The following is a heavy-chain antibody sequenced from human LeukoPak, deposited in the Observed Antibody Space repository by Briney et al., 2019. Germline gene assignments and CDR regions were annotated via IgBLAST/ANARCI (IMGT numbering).Heavy chain of an antibody. CDR2: IYYTGST. V-gene: IGHV4-59*01. D-gene: IGHD3-22*01. J-gene: IGHJ3*02. CDR3: ARWNYDSSGHRPFDI. CDR1: GGSISNYY. Sequence: SETLSLTCTVSGGSISNYYWSWIRQPPGKGLEWIGYIYYTGSTNYNPSLKSRVTISVDTSKNQFSLKLSSVTAADTAVYYCARWNYDSSGHRPFDIWGQGTMVTVSS.